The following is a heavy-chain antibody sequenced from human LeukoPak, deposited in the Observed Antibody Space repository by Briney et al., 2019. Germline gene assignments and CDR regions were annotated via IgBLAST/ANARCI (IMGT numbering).Heavy chain of an antibody. CDR2: INPNSGGT. Sequence: ASVKVSCKASGYTFTCYYMHWVRQAPGQGLEWMGWINPNSGGTNYAQKFQGRVTMTRDTSISTAYMELSRLRSDDTAVYYCGRISDYYGSDYWGQGTLVTVSS. CDR1: GYTFTCYY. CDR3: GRISDYYGSDY. J-gene: IGHJ4*02. V-gene: IGHV1-2*02. D-gene: IGHD3-10*01.